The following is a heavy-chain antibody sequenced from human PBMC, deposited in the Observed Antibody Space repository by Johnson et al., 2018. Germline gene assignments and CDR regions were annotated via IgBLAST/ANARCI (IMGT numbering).Heavy chain of an antibody. Sequence: QVQLVESGGGVVQPGTSLRLSCATSGFTFSDSVMHWVRQAPGKGLEWVAGISLDGSNKHYTDSVKGRFTISRDNSEKSVYLLMNRLTAEDTAVYYCAREGYSSGRAGLFDIWGQGTMVTVSS. V-gene: IGHV3-30-3*01. J-gene: IGHJ3*02. CDR3: AREGYSSGRAGLFDI. D-gene: IGHD6-19*01. CDR2: ISLDGSNK. CDR1: GFTFSDSV.